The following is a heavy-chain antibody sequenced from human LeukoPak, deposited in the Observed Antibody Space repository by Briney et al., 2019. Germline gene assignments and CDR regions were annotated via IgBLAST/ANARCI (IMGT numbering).Heavy chain of an antibody. Sequence: SETLSLTCAVYGGSFSGYYWSWIRQPPGKGLEWVGEIVHSGNTKYNPSLKSRVTISVDTSKNQFSLNLTSVTAADTAVYYCARFGSSTWYKGAFDIWGQGTMVTVAS. J-gene: IGHJ3*02. CDR1: GGSFSGYY. D-gene: IGHD6-13*01. V-gene: IGHV4-34*12. CDR3: ARFGSSTWYKGAFDI. CDR2: IVHSGNT.